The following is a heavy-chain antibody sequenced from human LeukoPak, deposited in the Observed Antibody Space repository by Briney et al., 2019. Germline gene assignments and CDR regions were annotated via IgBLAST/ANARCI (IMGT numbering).Heavy chain of an antibody. J-gene: IGHJ4*02. CDR1: GFTFSSYA. CDR3: AKDSARFGDYGKYYFDY. CDR2: IGGSGGST. V-gene: IGHV3-23*01. D-gene: IGHD4-17*01. Sequence: GGSLRLSCAASGFTFSSYAMSWVRQAPGKGLEWVSGIGGSGGSTYYADSVKGRFTISRDNSKNTLYLQMNSLRAEDTAVYYCAKDSARFGDYGKYYFDYWGQGALVTVSS.